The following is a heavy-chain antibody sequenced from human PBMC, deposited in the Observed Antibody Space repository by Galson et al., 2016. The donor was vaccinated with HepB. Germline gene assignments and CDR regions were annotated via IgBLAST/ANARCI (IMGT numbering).Heavy chain of an antibody. CDR3: ARRRPATNPHYFDF. Sequence: SETLSLTCTVSGDSIRTSNYDWGWIRQPPGRGLEWIGTIHSSAIGYCNPSLKSRVTMSVDTSKNQFSLKLISVTAADTAVYYCARRRPATNPHYFDFWGQGILVTVSS. CDR2: IHSSAIG. J-gene: IGHJ4*02. D-gene: IGHD1-26*01. V-gene: IGHV4-39*01. CDR1: GDSIRTSNYD.